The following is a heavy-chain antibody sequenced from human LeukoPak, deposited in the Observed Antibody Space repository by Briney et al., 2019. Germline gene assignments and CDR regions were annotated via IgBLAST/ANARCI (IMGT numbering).Heavy chain of an antibody. Sequence: ASVKVSCKASGYTFSNYDITWVRQAPGQGLEWMGKISAYNGNTKYAQKVQGRVTMTTDTSTITAYMELRSLRFDDTAVYYCARHHYGLDVWGQGTTVTASS. CDR1: GYTFSNYD. J-gene: IGHJ6*02. CDR2: ISAYNGNT. V-gene: IGHV1-18*01. CDR3: ARHHYGLDV.